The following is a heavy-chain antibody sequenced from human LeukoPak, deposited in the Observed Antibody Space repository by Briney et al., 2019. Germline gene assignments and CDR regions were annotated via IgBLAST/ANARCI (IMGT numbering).Heavy chain of an antibody. D-gene: IGHD2-8*01. J-gene: IGHJ4*02. CDR1: GYTITNNY. CDR2: INPSGTGT. V-gene: IGHV1-46*01. CDR3: ASTPLSYCTNGVCYSYFDY. Sequence: ASVKVSCKASGYTITNNYMHWVRQAPGQGLEWMGVINPSGTGTSYAQKFQGRITMSRDTSTSTVYMELSSLRSEDTAVYYCASTPLSYCTNGVCYSYFDYWGQGTLVTVSS.